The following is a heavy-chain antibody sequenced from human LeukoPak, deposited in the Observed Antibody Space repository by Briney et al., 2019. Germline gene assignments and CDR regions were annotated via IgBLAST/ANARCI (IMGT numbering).Heavy chain of an antibody. Sequence: SVKVSCKASGGTFSSYAISWVRQAPGQGLEWMGGIIPIFGTANYAQKFQGRVTITADESTSTAYMELSSLRSEDTAVYYCAGDRGSKRVAYCGGDCYIGYFDLWGRGTLVTVSS. CDR1: GGTFSSYA. CDR2: IIPIFGTA. CDR3: AGDRGSKRVAYCGGDCYIGYFDL. D-gene: IGHD2-21*02. J-gene: IGHJ2*01. V-gene: IGHV1-69*13.